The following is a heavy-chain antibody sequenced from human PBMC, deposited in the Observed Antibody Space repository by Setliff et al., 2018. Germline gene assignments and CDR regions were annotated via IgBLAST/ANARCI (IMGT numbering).Heavy chain of an antibody. Sequence: TSETLSLTCNVSGVSIANTASYWSWIRQPAGKTLEWIGQVYVGENTYYNPSFESRVSISVDRSNNQFSLKLNSVTAADTAVYFCARDDPNHYDVSGYSVGYFDYWGLGTPVTVSS. CDR3: ARDDPNHYDVSGYSVGYFDY. J-gene: IGHJ4*02. CDR1: GVSIANTASY. V-gene: IGHV4-61*09. CDR2: VYVGENT. D-gene: IGHD3-22*01.